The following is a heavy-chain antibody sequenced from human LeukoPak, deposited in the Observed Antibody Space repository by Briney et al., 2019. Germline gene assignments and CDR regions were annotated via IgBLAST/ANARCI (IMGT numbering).Heavy chain of an antibody. CDR3: AVWFGEFYYFDY. J-gene: IGHJ4*02. V-gene: IGHV1-8*02. CDR1: GGTFSSYA. D-gene: IGHD3-10*01. CDR2: MNPNSGNT. Sequence: ASVKVSCKASGGTFSSYAISWVRQAPGQGLEWMGWMNPNSGNTGYAQKFQGGVTMTRNTSISTAYMELSSLRSEDTAVYYCAVWFGEFYYFDYWGQGTLVTVSS.